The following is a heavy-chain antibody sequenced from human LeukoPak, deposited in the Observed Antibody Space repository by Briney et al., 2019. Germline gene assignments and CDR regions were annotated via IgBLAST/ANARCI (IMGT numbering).Heavy chain of an antibody. CDR2: IRYDGSNK. CDR3: ARGDGYNSRYFDY. CDR1: GFSFSDYG. J-gene: IGHJ4*02. Sequence: GGSLRLSCAASGFSFSDYGMHWVRQAPGKGLEWVAFIRYDGSNKYYADSVKGRFTISRDNSKNTLYLQMNSLRAEDTAVYYCARGDGYNSRYFDYWGQGTLVTVSS. V-gene: IGHV3-30*02. D-gene: IGHD5-24*01.